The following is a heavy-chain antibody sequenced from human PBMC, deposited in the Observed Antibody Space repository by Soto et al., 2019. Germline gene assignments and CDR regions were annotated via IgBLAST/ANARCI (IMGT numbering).Heavy chain of an antibody. CDR1: GDSISSYY. CDR3: ALRSMAVVPEY. Sequence: QVQLQESGPGLVKPSETLSLTCAVSGDSISSYYCMWIRQPPGKGLESIGYLYYGRSANYNPSLKSRVTLSXXTSTNQVSLTLSSMTAADTAVYYCALRSMAVVPEYWGQGTLVTVSS. V-gene: IGHV4-59*01. J-gene: IGHJ4*02. D-gene: IGHD3-22*01. CDR2: LYYGRSA.